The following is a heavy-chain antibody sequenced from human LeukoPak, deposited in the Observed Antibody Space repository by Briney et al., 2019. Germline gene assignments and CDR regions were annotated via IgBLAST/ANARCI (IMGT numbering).Heavy chain of an antibody. J-gene: IGHJ4*02. CDR1: GFTFSDYF. V-gene: IGHV3-11*01. CDR2: ISSSGGNI. D-gene: IGHD6-19*01. CDR3: AKDTGGQIAVADDY. Sequence: GGSLRLSCSGSGFTFSDYFMNWIRQAPGKGLEWIAYISSSGGNIKYADSVQGRFTISRDNAKKSLYLQMNSLRAEDTALYYCAKDTGGQIAVADDYWGQGTLVTVSS.